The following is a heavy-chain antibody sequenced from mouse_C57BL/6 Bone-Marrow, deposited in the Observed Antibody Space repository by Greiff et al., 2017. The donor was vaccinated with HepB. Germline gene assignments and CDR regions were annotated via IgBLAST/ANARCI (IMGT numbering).Heavy chain of an antibody. CDR2: ISDGGSYT. J-gene: IGHJ3*01. Sequence: EVKLVESGGGLVKPGGSLKLSCAASGFTFSSYAMSWVRQTPEKRLEWVATISDGGSYTYYPDNVKGRFTISRDNAKNNLYLQMSHLKSEDTAMYYCAMLGAWFAYWGQGTLVTVSA. CDR3: AMLGAWFAY. D-gene: IGHD4-1*01. V-gene: IGHV5-4*03. CDR1: GFTFSSYA.